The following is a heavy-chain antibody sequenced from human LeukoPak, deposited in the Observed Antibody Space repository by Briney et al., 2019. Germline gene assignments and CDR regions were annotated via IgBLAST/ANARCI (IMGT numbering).Heavy chain of an antibody. V-gene: IGHV4-4*07. J-gene: IGHJ4*02. CDR3: ARVLYYGSGTYYYFDY. Sequence: SDTLSLSCTGSGDSISSYCWSWIRQPAGKGLEWMGHIYTSGSTNYNPSLKSRVTMSVDTSKNQFSLKVRSVTAADTAVYFCARVLYYGSGTYYYFDYWGQGTLVTVS. D-gene: IGHD3-10*01. CDR1: GDSISSYC. CDR2: IYTSGST.